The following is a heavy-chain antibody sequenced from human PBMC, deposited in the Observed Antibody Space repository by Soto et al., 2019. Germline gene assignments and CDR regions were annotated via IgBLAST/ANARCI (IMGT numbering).Heavy chain of an antibody. V-gene: IGHV3-43*01. J-gene: IGHJ4*02. Sequence: GSLRLSCAASGFTFDDYTMHWVRQAPGKGLEWVSLISWDGGSTYYADSVKGRFTISRDNSKNSLYLQMNSLRAEDTAVYYCARDRYSSGWFTYYFDYWGQGTLVTVSS. CDR2: ISWDGGST. CDR1: GFTFDDYT. D-gene: IGHD6-19*01. CDR3: ARDRYSSGWFTYYFDY.